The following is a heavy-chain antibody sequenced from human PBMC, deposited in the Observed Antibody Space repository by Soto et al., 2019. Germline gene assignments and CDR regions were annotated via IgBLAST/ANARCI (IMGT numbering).Heavy chain of an antibody. V-gene: IGHV4-4*07. Sequence: SETLSLTCTVSGRSMSGYYWSWIRQPAGERLEWIGGIYTSGSTDFNPSLKGRVTMSVDTSKNQFSLKLTSVTAADTALYYCARDDYYDTGYYDVWGQGTQVTVSS. J-gene: IGHJ4*02. CDR3: ARDDYYDTGYYDV. CDR2: IYTSGST. D-gene: IGHD3-22*01. CDR1: GRSMSGYY.